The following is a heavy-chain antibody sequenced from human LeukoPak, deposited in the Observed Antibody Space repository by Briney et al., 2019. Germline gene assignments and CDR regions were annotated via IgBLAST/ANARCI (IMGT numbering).Heavy chain of an antibody. Sequence: TLSLTRTVSGYSISSGSYYWSWIRQPAGKGLEWIGRIYTSGSTNYNPSLKSRVTISVDTSKNQFSLKLSSVTAADTAVYYCARAPGYYYYMDVWGKGTAVTVSS. D-gene: IGHD3-10*01. J-gene: IGHJ6*03. V-gene: IGHV4-61*02. CDR3: ARAPGYYYYMDV. CDR1: GYSISSGSYY. CDR2: IYTSGST.